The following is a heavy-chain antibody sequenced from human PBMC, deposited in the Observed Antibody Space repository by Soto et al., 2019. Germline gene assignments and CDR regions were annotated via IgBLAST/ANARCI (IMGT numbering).Heavy chain of an antibody. CDR1: GYSISSGYY. V-gene: IGHV4-38-2*01. D-gene: IGHD4-17*01. J-gene: IGHJ6*02. CDR3: ARGTGGDSYYYYGMDV. Sequence: SETLSLTCAVSGYSISSGYYWCWIQEPPGKGLEWIGSIYHSGSTYYNPSLKSRVTISVDTSKNQFSLKLSSVTAADTAVYYCARGTGGDSYYYYGMDVWGQGTTVSVSS. CDR2: IYHSGST.